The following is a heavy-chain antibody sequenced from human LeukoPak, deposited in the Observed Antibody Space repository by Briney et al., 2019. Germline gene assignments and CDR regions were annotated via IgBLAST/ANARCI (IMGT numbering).Heavy chain of an antibody. CDR1: GYTFTSYY. J-gene: IGHJ4*02. CDR2: INPSGGST. CDR3: ARTYYDFWSGYYAFDY. D-gene: IGHD3-3*01. Sequence: ASVKVSCKASGYTFTSYYMHWVRQPPGQGLEWMGIINPSGGSTSYAQKFQGRVTMTRDMSTSTVYMELSSLRSEDTAVYYCARTYYDFWSGYYAFDYWGQGTLVTVSS. V-gene: IGHV1-46*01.